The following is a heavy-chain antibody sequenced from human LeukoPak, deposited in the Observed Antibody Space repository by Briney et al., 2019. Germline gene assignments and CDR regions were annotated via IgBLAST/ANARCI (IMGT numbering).Heavy chain of an antibody. CDR2: ITGSGGRT. V-gene: IGHV3-23*01. CDR3: ARDRMGAIMYFDV. Sequence: GGSLRLSCEVSGFTFSTYGMSWVRQAPGKWLEWVSAITGSGGRTYYADSVKGRFTISRDNSRDRLYLETNSLRAEDTAVYYCARDRMGAIMYFDVWGRGTLVTVSS. D-gene: IGHD3-10*01. CDR1: GFTFSTYG. J-gene: IGHJ2*01.